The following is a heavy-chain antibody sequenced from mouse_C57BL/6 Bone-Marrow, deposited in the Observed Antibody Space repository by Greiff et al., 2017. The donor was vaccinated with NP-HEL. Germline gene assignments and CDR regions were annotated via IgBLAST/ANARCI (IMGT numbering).Heavy chain of an antibody. CDR2: IHPNSGST. Sequence: QVQLKQPGAELVKPGASVKLSCKASGYTFTSYWMHWVKQRPGQGLEWIGMIHPNSGSTNYNEKFKSKATLTVDKSSSTAYMQLSSLTSEDSAVYYCAWGNSAWFAYWGQGTLVTVSA. D-gene: IGHD2-1*01. CDR1: GYTFTSYW. V-gene: IGHV1-64*01. J-gene: IGHJ3*01. CDR3: AWGNSAWFAY.